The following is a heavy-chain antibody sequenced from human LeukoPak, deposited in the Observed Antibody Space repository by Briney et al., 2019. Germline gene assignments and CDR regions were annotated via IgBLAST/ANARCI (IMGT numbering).Heavy chain of an antibody. CDR1: GGSFSGYY. Sequence: SETLSLTCAVYGGSFSGYYWSWIRQPPGKGLEWIGEINHSGSTNYNPSLKSRVTISVDTSKNQFSLKLSSVTAADTAVYYCARGDYDILTGSRYYFDYWGQGTLVTVSS. D-gene: IGHD3-9*01. CDR3: ARGDYDILTGSRYYFDY. V-gene: IGHV4-34*01. CDR2: INHSGST. J-gene: IGHJ4*02.